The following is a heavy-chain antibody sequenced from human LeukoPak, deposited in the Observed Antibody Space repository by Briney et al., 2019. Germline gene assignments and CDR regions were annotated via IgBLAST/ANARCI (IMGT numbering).Heavy chain of an antibody. J-gene: IGHJ4*02. CDR3: ARAPSIAAAGTRFDY. CDR2: IIPILGIA. V-gene: IGHV1-69*04. CDR1: GGTFSSYA. D-gene: IGHD6-13*01. Sequence: SVKVSCKASGGTFSSYAISWVRQAPGQGLEWMGRIIPILGIANYAQKFQGRVTITADKSTSTAYMELSSLRSEDTAVYYCARAPSIAAAGTRFDYWGQGTLVTVSS.